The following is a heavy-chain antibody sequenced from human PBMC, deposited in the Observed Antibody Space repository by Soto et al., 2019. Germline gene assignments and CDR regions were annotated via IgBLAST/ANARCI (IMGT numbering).Heavy chain of an antibody. J-gene: IGHJ5*02. CDR1: GFSLSTARMG. D-gene: IGHD1-1*01. CDR2: IIWDDGI. V-gene: IGHV2-26*01. Sequence: QVTLKESGPVLVKPTETLTLTCTVSGFSLSTARMGVTWIRQPPGKALEWRAHIIWDDGISYSTSLKTRLTISKDTSKSQVVLTLSNMDAGDTATYFCARILNPSGTTWFDPWGQGTLVSVSS. CDR3: ARILNPSGTTWFDP.